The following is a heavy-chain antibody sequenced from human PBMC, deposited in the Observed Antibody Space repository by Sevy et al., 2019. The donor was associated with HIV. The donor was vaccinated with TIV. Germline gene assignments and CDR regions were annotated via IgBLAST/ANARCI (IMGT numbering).Heavy chain of an antibody. Sequence: SGPTLVKPTQTLTLTCTFSGFSLSTSGVDVGWIRQPPGKALEWLALIYWDDDKRYSPSLKSRLTITKETSNNQVVLTMTDIDPVDTATYYCAHRSYGDYAYGWFDPWGQGTLVTVSS. J-gene: IGHJ5*02. CDR3: AHRSYGDYAYGWFDP. V-gene: IGHV2-5*02. CDR1: GFSLSTSGVD. D-gene: IGHD4-17*01. CDR2: IYWDDDK.